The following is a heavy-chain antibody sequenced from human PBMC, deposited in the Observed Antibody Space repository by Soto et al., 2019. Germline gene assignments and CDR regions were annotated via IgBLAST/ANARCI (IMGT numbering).Heavy chain of an antibody. V-gene: IGHV4-34*01. CDR3: ARADIVATNIDY. CDR1: GGSFSGYY. CDR2: INHSGST. Sequence: TLSLTCAVYGGSFSGYYWSWIRQPPGKGLEWIGEINHSGSTNYNPSLKSRVTISVDTSKDQFSLKLSSVTAADTAVYYCARADIVATNIDYWGQGTLVTVSS. D-gene: IGHD5-12*01. J-gene: IGHJ4*02.